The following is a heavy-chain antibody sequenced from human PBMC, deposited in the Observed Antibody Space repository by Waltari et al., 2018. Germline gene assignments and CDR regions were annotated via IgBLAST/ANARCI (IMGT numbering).Heavy chain of an antibody. CDR3: VRAYCGGDCYSIAFEH. CDR2: ITGNSHKT. Sequence: EVHLLESGGKLVQPGGSLRLSCIASGFTFQDFAMTWVRQAPGRGLEWVSEITGNSHKTYYADSVRGRFTISRDNARNTLFLQLNSLRAEDTAVYYCVRAYCGGDCYSIAFEHWGQGTLVTVSS. D-gene: IGHD2-21*02. J-gene: IGHJ4*02. V-gene: IGHV3-23*01. CDR1: GFTFQDFA.